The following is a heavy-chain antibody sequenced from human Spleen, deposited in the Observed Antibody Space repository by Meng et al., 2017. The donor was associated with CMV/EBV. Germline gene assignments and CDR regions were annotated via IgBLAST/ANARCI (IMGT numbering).Heavy chain of an antibody. V-gene: IGHV3-66*02. CDR2: IYSGGST. D-gene: IGHD6-19*01. CDR1: GFTVSSNY. J-gene: IGHJ4*02. CDR3: ARVHSSGWHFDY. Sequence: GESLKISCAASGFTVSSNYMSWVRQAPGKGLEWVSVIYSGGSTYYADSVKGRFTISRDNSKNTLYLQMNSLRAEDTAVYYCARVHSSGWHFDYWGQGTLVTVSS.